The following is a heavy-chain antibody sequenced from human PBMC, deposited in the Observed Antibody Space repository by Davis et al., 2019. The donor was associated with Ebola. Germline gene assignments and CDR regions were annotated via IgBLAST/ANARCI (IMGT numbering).Heavy chain of an antibody. Sequence: GESLKISCAASGFTFSSYAMSWVRQAPGKGLEWVSAISGSGGSTYYADSVKGRFTISRDNSKSTLYLQMNSLRAEDTAVYYCAKDEGAIVVVVAATLPFGMDVWGQGTTVTVSS. CDR1: GFTFSSYA. CDR3: AKDEGAIVVVVAATLPFGMDV. J-gene: IGHJ6*02. D-gene: IGHD2-15*01. CDR2: ISGSGGST. V-gene: IGHV3-23*01.